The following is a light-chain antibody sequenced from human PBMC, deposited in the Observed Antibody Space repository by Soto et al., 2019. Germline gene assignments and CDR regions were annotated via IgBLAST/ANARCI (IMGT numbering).Light chain of an antibody. J-gene: IGKJ1*01. V-gene: IGKV1-5*03. CDR2: KAS. CDR3: QHYNIYPWT. Sequence: DIQMTQSPSTLSASVGDRVTITCRASQSISSWLAWYQQKPGKAPKLLIYKASNLETGVPSRFSGSGSGTEFTLTISSLQSDDFATYICQHYNIYPWTFGQGTKVEIK. CDR1: QSISSW.